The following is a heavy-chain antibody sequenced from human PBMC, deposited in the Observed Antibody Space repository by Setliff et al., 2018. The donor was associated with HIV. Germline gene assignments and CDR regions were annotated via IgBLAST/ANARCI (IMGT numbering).Heavy chain of an antibody. J-gene: IGHJ4*02. Sequence: PGGSLRLSCAASGFTFSDYGFHWVRQAPGKGLEWVAVISYDGSYKYYADSVKGRFTISRDNSKNTLYVQMNSLRGEDTAIYYCARDYLYYCARARGPEGYFDSWGQGTLVTVSS. D-gene: IGHD3-10*01. CDR2: ISYDGSYK. V-gene: IGHV3-30*12. CDR3: ARDYLYYCARARGPEGYFDS. CDR1: GFTFSDYG.